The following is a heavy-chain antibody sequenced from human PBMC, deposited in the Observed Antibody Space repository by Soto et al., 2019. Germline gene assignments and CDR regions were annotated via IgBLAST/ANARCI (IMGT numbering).Heavy chain of an antibody. V-gene: IGHV1-3*01. CDR2: INAGNGNT. D-gene: IGHD4-4*01. CDR3: ARGKYSSPRGGLDV. CDR1: GYTFTSYT. J-gene: IGHJ6*02. Sequence: ASVKVSCKASGYTFTSYTLHWVRQAPGQGLEWMGWINAGNGNTKYSQKFQGRVTITRDTSASTAYLQWGSLKASDSALYYCARGKYSSPRGGLDVWGQGTPVTVSS.